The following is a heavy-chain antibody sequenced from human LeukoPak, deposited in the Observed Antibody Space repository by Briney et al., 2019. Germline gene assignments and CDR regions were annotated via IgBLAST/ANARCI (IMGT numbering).Heavy chain of an antibody. D-gene: IGHD3-22*01. V-gene: IGHV3-23*01. CDR1: GFTFSSYA. Sequence: GGSLRLSCAASGFTFSSYAVSWVRQAPGKGLEWVSAISGSGGSTYYADSVKGRFTISRDNSKNTLYLQMNSLRAEDTAVYYCARKYYYDSSGYYPFTPSKDYYGMDVWGQGTTVTVSS. J-gene: IGHJ6*02. CDR3: ARKYYYDSSGYYPFTPSKDYYGMDV. CDR2: ISGSGGST.